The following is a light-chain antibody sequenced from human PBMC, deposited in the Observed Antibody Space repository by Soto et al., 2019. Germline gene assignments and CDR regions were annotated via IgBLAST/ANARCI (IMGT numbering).Light chain of an antibody. CDR1: QSVSSN. Sequence: EIVLTQSPGTLSLSAGERATLSCRASQSVSSNLSWYQQKPGQAPRLLIYGASTRATGIPARFSGSGSGTEFTLTISSLQSEDFAVYYCQQYNDWPPRITFGQGTRLEI. CDR2: GAS. J-gene: IGKJ5*01. CDR3: QQYNDWPPRIT. V-gene: IGKV3-15*01.